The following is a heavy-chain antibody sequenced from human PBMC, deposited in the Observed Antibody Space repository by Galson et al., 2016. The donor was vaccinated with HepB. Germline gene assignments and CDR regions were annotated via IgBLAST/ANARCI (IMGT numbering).Heavy chain of an antibody. D-gene: IGHD4-17*01. Sequence: SLRLSCAASGFTFSSYAMSWVRQVPGKGLEWVSTISGTGGSTDYADSVKGRFTISRDNSKNTLYLQMNTLRTEDTALYYCAKGDGGYYLVVDSWGQGTLVTVSS. CDR2: ISGTGGST. CDR1: GFTFSSYA. J-gene: IGHJ4*02. CDR3: AKGDGGYYLVVDS. V-gene: IGHV3-23*01.